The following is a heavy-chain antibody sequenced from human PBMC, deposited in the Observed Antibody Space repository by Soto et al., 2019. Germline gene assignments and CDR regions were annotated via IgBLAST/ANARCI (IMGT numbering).Heavy chain of an antibody. CDR2: IPNNGSP. J-gene: IGHJ4*02. V-gene: IGHV4-61*01. D-gene: IGHD7-27*01. Sequence: SETLSLTCIVSGGSVRTGSYHWSWIRQPPGKGLEWIGFIPNNGSPDYNPSLKSRVVVSIDRSKNQFSLKVNSVTAADTAVYFCARIGWGGDSWGQGTLVTVSS. CDR3: ARIGWGGDS. CDR1: GGSVRTGSYH.